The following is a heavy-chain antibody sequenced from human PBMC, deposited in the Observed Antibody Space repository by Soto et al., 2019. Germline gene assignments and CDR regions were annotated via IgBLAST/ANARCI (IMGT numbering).Heavy chain of an antibody. CDR1: GFTFSNYW. J-gene: IGHJ4*02. D-gene: IGHD6-19*01. CDR2: IKQDGSEK. Sequence: EVQLVESGGGLVQPGGSLRLSCAASGFTFSNYWMSWVRQAPGKGLEWVANIKQDGSEKSYVDSVKGRFTISRDNAKNALYLQMNSLRAEDTAVYYCAIGGGLVSFWGQGTLVTVSS. V-gene: IGHV3-7*01. CDR3: AIGGGLVSF.